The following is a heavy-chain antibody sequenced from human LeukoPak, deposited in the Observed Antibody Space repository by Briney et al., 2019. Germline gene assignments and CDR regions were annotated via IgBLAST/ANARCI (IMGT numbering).Heavy chain of an antibody. CDR3: ARDDYGGQRSIDY. CDR2: IYTSGRT. J-gene: IGHJ4*02. CDR1: GGSISGYY. V-gene: IGHV4-4*07. Sequence: SETLSLTCTVSGGSISGYYWSWIRQPAGKGLEWIGRIYTSGRTNYNPSLKSRVTMSVDTSKNQFSLKLSSVTAADTAVYYCARDDYGGQRSIDYWGQGTLVTVSS. D-gene: IGHD4-23*01.